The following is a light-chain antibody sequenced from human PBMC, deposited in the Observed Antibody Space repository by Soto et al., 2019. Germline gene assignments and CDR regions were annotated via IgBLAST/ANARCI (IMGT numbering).Light chain of an antibody. Sequence: QSVLTQPPSVSGAPGQRVTISCIGSSSNIGAGYDVDWYQQLPGASPKLLIYVNRDRPSGVPDRFSGSKSGTSASLAITGLQAEDEADYYCQSYDSSLSGSVVFGGGTKLTVL. CDR1: SSNIGAGYD. CDR3: QSYDSSLSGSVV. CDR2: VNR. J-gene: IGLJ2*01. V-gene: IGLV1-40*01.